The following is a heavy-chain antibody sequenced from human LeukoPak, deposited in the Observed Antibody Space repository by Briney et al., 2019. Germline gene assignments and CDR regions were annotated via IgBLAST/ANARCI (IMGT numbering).Heavy chain of an antibody. CDR1: GFTFSSYW. CDR3: ARGPQLVRGNWFDP. D-gene: IGHD6-13*01. V-gene: IGHV3-7*01. J-gene: IGHJ5*02. Sequence: GSLRLSCAASGFTFSSYWMGWVRQAPGKGLEWVANIKQDGSEKYYVDSVKGRFTISRDNAKNSLYLQMNSLRAEDTAVYYCARGPQLVRGNWFDPWGQGTLVTVSS. CDR2: IKQDGSEK.